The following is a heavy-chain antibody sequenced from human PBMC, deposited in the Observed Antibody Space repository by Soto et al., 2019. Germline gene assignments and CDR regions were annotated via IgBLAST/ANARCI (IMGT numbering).Heavy chain of an antibody. D-gene: IGHD2-15*01. CDR1: GGSISSSSYY. CDR2: IYYSGST. V-gene: IGHV4-39*01. Sequence: QLQLQESGPGLVKPSETLSLTCTVSGGSISSSSYYWGWIRQPPGKGLEWIGSIYYSGSTYYNPSLKSRVTISVDTSKNQFSLKLSSVTAADTAVYYCASAGSFYCSGGSCYPIYFDYWGQGTLVTVSS. J-gene: IGHJ4*02. CDR3: ASAGSFYCSGGSCYPIYFDY.